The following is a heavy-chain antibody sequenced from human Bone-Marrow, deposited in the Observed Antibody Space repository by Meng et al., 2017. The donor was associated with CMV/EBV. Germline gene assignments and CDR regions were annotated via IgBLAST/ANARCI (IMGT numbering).Heavy chain of an antibody. CDR1: GGSISSYF. V-gene: IGHV4-59*01. Sequence: SETLSLTCTVSGGSISSYFWNWIRQPPGKGLEWIGYIYYSGSTNYNPSLKSRVTISEDTSKNQFSLKRSSVTAADTAVYYCARDYRVVSGYYDGFNIWGQGKMVTVSS. J-gene: IGHJ3*02. D-gene: IGHD3-22*01. CDR2: IYYSGST. CDR3: ARDYRVVSGYYDGFNI.